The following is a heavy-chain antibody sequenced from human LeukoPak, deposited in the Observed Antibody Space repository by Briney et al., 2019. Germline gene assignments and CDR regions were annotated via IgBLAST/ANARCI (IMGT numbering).Heavy chain of an antibody. CDR1: GGTVSRFP. V-gene: IGHV1-69*01. J-gene: IGHJ4*02. CDR3: ARVLSGPIVVPSGGIDY. Sequence: SVKVSCKASGGTVSRFPISWVRQAPGQGLEWMGGIIPMFGTAKYAQKFQGRVTITADESAGTAYMELRSLRSDDTAVYYCARVLSGPIVVPSGGIDYWGQGTLVTVSS. CDR2: IIPMFGTA. D-gene: IGHD3-22*01.